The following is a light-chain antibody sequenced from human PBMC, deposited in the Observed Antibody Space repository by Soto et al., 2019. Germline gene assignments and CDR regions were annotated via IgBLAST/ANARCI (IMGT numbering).Light chain of an antibody. V-gene: IGLV2-14*01. CDR2: EVS. J-gene: IGLJ3*02. CDR1: SSDVGGYNY. Sequence: QSALTQPASVSGSPGQSITISCTGTSSDVGGYNYVSWYQRHPGKAPKLIIYEVSARPSGVSNRFSGSKSGDTASLTISGLQAEDEADYYCSSYGDSSTLVVFGGGTQLTVL. CDR3: SSYGDSSTLVV.